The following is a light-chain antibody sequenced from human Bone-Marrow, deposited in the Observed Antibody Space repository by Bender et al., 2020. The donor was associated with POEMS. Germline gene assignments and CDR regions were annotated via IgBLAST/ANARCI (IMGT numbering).Light chain of an antibody. Sequence: QSVLTQPPSVSGTPGQRVTISCSGSGSNIGGYPVNWYQQLPGTAPRLLIYTNNERPSGVPDRFSGSKSGNTASLTISGLQAEDEADYYCCSYTGSYTLEMLFGGGTKLTVL. CDR1: GSNIGGYP. V-gene: IGLV1-44*01. J-gene: IGLJ2*01. CDR3: CSYTGSYTLEML. CDR2: TNN.